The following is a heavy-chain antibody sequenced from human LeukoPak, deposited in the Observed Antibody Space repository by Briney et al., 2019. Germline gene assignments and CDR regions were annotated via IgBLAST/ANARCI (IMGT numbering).Heavy chain of an antibody. CDR1: GGSFSGYY. Sequence: ASETLSLTCAVYGGSFSGYYWSWIRQPPGKGLEWIGEINHSGSTNYNPSLKSRVTISVDTSKNQFSLKLSSVTAADTAVYYCARDKGLFDYDSSGQFDYWGQGTLVTVSS. V-gene: IGHV4-34*01. CDR2: INHSGST. CDR3: ARDKGLFDYDSSGQFDY. J-gene: IGHJ4*02. D-gene: IGHD3-22*01.